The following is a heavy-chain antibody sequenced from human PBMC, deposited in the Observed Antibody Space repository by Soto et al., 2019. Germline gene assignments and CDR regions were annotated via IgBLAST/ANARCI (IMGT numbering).Heavy chain of an antibody. V-gene: IGHV4-34*01. CDR1: GGSFSGYY. Sequence: QVQLQQWGAGLLKPSETLSLTCAVYGGSFSGYYWSWIRQPPGKGLEWIGEINHSGSTNYNPSLKSRVTISVDTSKNQFSLKLGSVPAADTAVYYCARLRIAARPRWFDPWGQGTLVTVSS. D-gene: IGHD6-6*01. CDR2: INHSGST. CDR3: ARLRIAARPRWFDP. J-gene: IGHJ5*02.